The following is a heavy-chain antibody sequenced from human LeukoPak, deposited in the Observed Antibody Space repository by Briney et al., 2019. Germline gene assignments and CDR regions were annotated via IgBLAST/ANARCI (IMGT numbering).Heavy chain of an antibody. V-gene: IGHV4-39*01. CDR1: GGSISSSSYY. D-gene: IGHD4-17*01. CDR3: ARHDYGHYGDGY. Sequence: SETLSLTCTVSGGSISSSSYYWGWIRQPPGKGLEWIGSIYYSGSTYYNPSLKSRVTISVDTSKNQFSLKLSSVTAADTAVYYCARHDYGHYGDGYSGQGTLVTVSS. CDR2: IYYSGST. J-gene: IGHJ4*02.